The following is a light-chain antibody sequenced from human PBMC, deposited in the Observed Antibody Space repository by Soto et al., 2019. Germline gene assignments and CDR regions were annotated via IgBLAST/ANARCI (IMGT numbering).Light chain of an antibody. V-gene: IGLV2-14*01. J-gene: IGLJ1*01. CDR3: FSYTSSRTYV. Sequence: QSALTQPASVSGSPGQSITISCTGTSSDVGNYKYVSWYQQHPGKAPKLMIYEVSNRPSGVSNRFSGSKSGNTASLTISGLQAEDETDYSWFSYTSSRTYVFGNGTKVTV. CDR1: SSDVGNYKY. CDR2: EVS.